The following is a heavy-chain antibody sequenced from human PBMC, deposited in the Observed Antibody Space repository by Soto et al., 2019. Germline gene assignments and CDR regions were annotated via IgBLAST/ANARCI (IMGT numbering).Heavy chain of an antibody. V-gene: IGHV4-4*02. D-gene: IGHD2-21*01. CDR2: IYHAGSP. Sequence: HLQESGVGLVKPSWTLSLTCGVSGGSVISSSWWTWLRQSPGKGLEWIGEIYHAGSPNYNPSFQSRVIISLDKSKKNFSLRLTSVTAADAAIYYCARGSSFRGDFDIWGQGTTVTVSS. CDR1: GGSVISSSW. CDR3: ARGSSFRGDFDI. J-gene: IGHJ3*02.